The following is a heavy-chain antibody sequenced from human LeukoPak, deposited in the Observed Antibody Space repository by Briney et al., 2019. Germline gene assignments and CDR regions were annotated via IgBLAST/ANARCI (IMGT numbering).Heavy chain of an antibody. CDR1: GYTFTSYY. CDR3: ARDSSGYYGAY. CDR2: INPSGGSA. D-gene: IGHD3-22*01. J-gene: IGHJ4*02. V-gene: IGHV1-46*01. Sequence: GASVKVSCKASGYTFTSYYMHWVRQAPGQGLEWMGIINPSGGSASYAQKFQGRVTMTRDTSTSTVYMELSSLRSEDTAVYYCARDSSGYYGAYWGQGTLVTVSS.